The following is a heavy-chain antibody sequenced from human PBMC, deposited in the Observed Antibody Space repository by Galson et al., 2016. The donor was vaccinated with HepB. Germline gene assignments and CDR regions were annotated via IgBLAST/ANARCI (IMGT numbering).Heavy chain of an antibody. CDR1: GFTFSNYW. CDR3: ARRRGSGSHDY. V-gene: IGHV3-74*01. D-gene: IGHD3-10*01. Sequence: SLRLSCAASGFTFSNYWMHWVRLAPGKGLVWVSHITIDGSTTTYADSVKGRFTTSRDNAKNSLYLQMNSLRAEDTAVYYCARRRGSGSHDYWGQGTLVTVSS. CDR2: ITIDGSTT. J-gene: IGHJ4*02.